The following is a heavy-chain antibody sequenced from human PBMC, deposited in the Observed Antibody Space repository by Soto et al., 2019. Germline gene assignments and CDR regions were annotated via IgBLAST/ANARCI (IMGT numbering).Heavy chain of an antibody. D-gene: IGHD3-10*01. CDR1: GYTFTGYY. CDR2: INPNSGGT. CDR3: ARGLGSTWQPGRSYYYYYMDV. V-gene: IGHV1-2*04. J-gene: IGHJ6*03. Sequence: ASVKVSCKASGYTFTGYYMHWVRQAPGQGLEWMGWINPNSGGTNYAQKFQGWVTMTRDTSISTAYMELSRLRSDDTAVYYCARGLGSTWQPGRSYYYYYMDVWGKGTTVTVSS.